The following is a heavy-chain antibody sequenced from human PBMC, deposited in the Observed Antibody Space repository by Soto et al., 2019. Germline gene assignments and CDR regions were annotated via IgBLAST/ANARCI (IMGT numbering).Heavy chain of an antibody. V-gene: IGHV3-74*01. CDR1: GFTFSSYW. CDR3: ARGSGAYSSGWRLPYFDY. Sequence: EVQLVESGGGLVQPGGSLRLSCAASGFTFSSYWMHWVRQAPGKGLVWVSRINSDGSSTNYADSVKGRFTISRDNAKNTLYLKMNSLRAEDTAVYYCARGSGAYSSGWRLPYFDYWGQGTLVTVSS. CDR2: INSDGSST. D-gene: IGHD6-19*01. J-gene: IGHJ4*02.